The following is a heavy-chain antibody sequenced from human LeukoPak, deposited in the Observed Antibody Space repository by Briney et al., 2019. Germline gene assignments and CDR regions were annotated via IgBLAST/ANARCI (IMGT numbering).Heavy chain of an antibody. D-gene: IGHD3-10*01. CDR2: INPNSGGT. CDR3: AREGGSGYYGSGSYPRDY. V-gene: IGHV1-2*02. J-gene: IGHJ4*02. CDR1: GYTFTGYY. Sequence: ASVKVSCKASGYTFTGYYMHWVRQAPGQRLEWMGWINPNSGGTNYAQKFQGRVTMTRDTSISTAYMELSRLRSDDTAVYYCAREGGSGYYGSGSYPRDYWGQGTLVTVSS.